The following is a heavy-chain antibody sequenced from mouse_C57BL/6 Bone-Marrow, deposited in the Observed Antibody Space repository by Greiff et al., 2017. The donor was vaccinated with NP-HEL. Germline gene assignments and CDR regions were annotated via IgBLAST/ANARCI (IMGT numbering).Heavy chain of an antibody. CDR1: GYTFTDSY. D-gene: IGHD1-1*01. Sequence: QVQLKQSGPELVKPGASVKISCKASGYTFTDSYINWVKQRPGQGLEWIGWIFPGSGSTYYNEKFKGKATLTVDKSSSTAYMLLSSLTSEDSAVYFCARETYYYGSSFYWYFDVWGTGTTVTVSS. J-gene: IGHJ1*03. CDR2: IFPGSGST. CDR3: ARETYYYGSSFYWYFDV. V-gene: IGHV1-75*01.